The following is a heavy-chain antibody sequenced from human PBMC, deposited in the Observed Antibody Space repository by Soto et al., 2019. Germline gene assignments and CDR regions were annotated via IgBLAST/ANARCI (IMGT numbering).Heavy chain of an antibody. D-gene: IGHD3-16*01. CDR1: GYSFTSYW. CDR3: ARRLYGGGNYGMDV. CDR2: IDPSDSYT. J-gene: IGHJ6*02. V-gene: IGHV5-10-1*01. Sequence: GEYLKISCKCSGYSFTSYWISWVRQMPGKGLEWMGSIDPSDSYTNYRQSFQGHVTISADKSISAAYLQWSSLKASDTAMYYCARRLYGGGNYGMDVWGQGTTVTVSS.